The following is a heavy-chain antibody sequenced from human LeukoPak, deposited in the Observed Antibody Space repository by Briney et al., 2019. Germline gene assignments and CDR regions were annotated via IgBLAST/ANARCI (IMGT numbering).Heavy chain of an antibody. D-gene: IGHD6-19*01. CDR2: IISNGGST. CDR1: GFTFSSCA. Sequence: GGSLRLSCAASGFTFSSCAMSWVRHATGKGLEWVSGIISNGGSTYYADSVKGRFTISRDNSKSTLSLQMDSLRAEDTAVYYCAKGYSSGWRTYFDYWGQGTLVTVSS. V-gene: IGHV3-23*01. CDR3: AKGYSSGWRTYFDY. J-gene: IGHJ4*02.